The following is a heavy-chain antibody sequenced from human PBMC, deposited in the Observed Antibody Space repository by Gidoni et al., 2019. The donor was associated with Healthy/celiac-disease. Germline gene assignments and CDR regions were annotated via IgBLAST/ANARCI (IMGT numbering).Heavy chain of an antibody. J-gene: IGHJ4*02. V-gene: IGHV3-30*18. Sequence: QVQLVESGGGVVQPGRSLRLSCAASGFTFSSYGMHWVRQAPGKGLEWVAVISYDGSNKYYADSVKGRFTISRDNSKNTLYLQMNSLRAEDTAVYYCAKTRKFLEWLLSPLDYWGQGTLVTVSS. CDR1: GFTFSSYG. CDR2: ISYDGSNK. CDR3: AKTRKFLEWLLSPLDY. D-gene: IGHD3-3*01.